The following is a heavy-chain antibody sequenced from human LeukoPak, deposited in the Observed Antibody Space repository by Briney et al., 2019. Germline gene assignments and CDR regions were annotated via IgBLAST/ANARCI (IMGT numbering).Heavy chain of an antibody. CDR2: IYYTGST. CDR1: GRSISSYY. V-gene: IGHV4-59*01. CDR3: ARADGYSSGSYFDH. Sequence: ETQSLTWTLAGRSISSYYCSWVRQPPGKGLEWVGYIYYTGSTNYNPSPKSRVTISLDTSKNQFPLKLSAVTAADTAVYYCARADGYSSGSYFDHWGQGTLVTVSS. D-gene: IGHD6-19*01. J-gene: IGHJ4*02.